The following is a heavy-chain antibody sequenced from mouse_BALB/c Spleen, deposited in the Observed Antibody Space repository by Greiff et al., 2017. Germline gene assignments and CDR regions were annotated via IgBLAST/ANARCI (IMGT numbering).Heavy chain of an antibody. CDR2: IYPGNSDT. CDR3: TRGEYYYGYGFAY. Sequence: VHVKQSGTVLARPGASVKMSCKASGYTFTSYWMHWVKQRPGQGLEWIGAIYPGNSDTSYNQKFKGKAKLTAVTSTSTAYMELSSLTNEDSAVYYCTRGEYYYGYGFAYWGQGTLVTVSA. CDR1: GYTFTSYW. J-gene: IGHJ3*01. V-gene: IGHV1-5*01. D-gene: IGHD1-2*01.